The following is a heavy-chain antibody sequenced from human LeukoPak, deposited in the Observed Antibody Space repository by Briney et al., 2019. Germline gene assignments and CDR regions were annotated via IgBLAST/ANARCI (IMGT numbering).Heavy chain of an antibody. CDR1: GFTFSGYS. J-gene: IGHJ4*02. D-gene: IGHD3-9*01. V-gene: IGHV3-21*01. CDR3: ARGVVRYFDY. CDR2: ISTSSSYI. Sequence: PGGSLRLSCAASGFTFSGYSMNWVRQAPGKGLEWVSSISTSSSYIYYADSVKGRFTISRDNAKNSLYLQMNSLRAEDTAVYYCARGVVRYFDYWGQGALVTVSS.